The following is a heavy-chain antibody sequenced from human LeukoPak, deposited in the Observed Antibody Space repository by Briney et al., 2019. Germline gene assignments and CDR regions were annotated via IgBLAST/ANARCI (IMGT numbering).Heavy chain of an antibody. CDR3: VRAMNS. J-gene: IGHJ4*02. D-gene: IGHD1/OR15-1a*01. CDR1: GFTFSSYW. V-gene: IGHV3-7*03. Sequence: GGSLRLSCAASGFTFSSYWMSWVRQAPGKGLEWVANIKQEGSGKYYVDSVKGRFTISRDNAKNLLFLQMNSLRAEDTAVYYCVRAMNSWGQGTLVTVSS. CDR2: IKQEGSGK.